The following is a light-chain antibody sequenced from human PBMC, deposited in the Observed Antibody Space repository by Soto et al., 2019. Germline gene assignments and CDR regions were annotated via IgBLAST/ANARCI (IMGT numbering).Light chain of an antibody. CDR2: GAS. V-gene: IGKV3-20*01. CDR3: QQYGSSPWT. Sequence: DSVLTQSPGPLSLSPGERATLSCRASQSVSSSCLAWYQQKPGQAPRLLIYGASSRATGIPDRFSGSGSGTDFTLTISRLEPEDFAVYYCQQYGSSPWTFGQGTKVEIK. J-gene: IGKJ1*01. CDR1: QSVSSSC.